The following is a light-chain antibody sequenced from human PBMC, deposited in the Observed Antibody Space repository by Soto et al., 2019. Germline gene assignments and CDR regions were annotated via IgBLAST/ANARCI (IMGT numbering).Light chain of an antibody. Sequence: QSVLTQPRSVSGSPGQSVTISCTGTTSDVGTYDYVSWYQQHPGKAPKLMIYDVSKRPSGVPDRFSGSKSGNTASLTISGLQAEDEADYYCCSYAGRYTFVFGGGTQLTVL. CDR3: CSYAGRYTFV. CDR2: DVS. CDR1: TSDVGTYDY. J-gene: IGLJ2*01. V-gene: IGLV2-11*01.